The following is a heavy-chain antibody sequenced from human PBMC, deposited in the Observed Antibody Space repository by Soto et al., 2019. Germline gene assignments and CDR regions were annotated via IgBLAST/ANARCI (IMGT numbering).Heavy chain of an antibody. V-gene: IGHV4-59*01. CDR1: GGYISGSY. Sequence: SETLSLTCSVSGGYISGSYCSWLRQSPGKVLEWLGYVYYTGSTNYSPSLRSRLSITVDTSKNESSLRLSSVPAADTAVYFCARSVAVPGAHIDYWGQGTQVTVSS. J-gene: IGHJ4*02. CDR2: VYYTGST. D-gene: IGHD6-19*01. CDR3: ARSVAVPGAHIDY.